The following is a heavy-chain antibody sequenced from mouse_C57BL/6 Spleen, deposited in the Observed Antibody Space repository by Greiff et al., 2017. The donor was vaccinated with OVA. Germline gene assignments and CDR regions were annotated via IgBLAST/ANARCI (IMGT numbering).Heavy chain of an antibody. CDR3: ARHNFYCDY. V-gene: IGHV5-12*01. CDR2: ISNGGGST. D-gene: IGHD1-3*01. CDR1: GFTFSDYY. J-gene: IGHJ2*01. Sequence: EVKLVESGGGLVQPGGSLKLSCAASGFTFSDYYMYWVRQTPEKRLEWVAYISNGGGSTYYPDTVQGRFTISRDNAKNTLYLQMSRLKSADTAMYYCARHNFYCDYWGQGTTLTGAS.